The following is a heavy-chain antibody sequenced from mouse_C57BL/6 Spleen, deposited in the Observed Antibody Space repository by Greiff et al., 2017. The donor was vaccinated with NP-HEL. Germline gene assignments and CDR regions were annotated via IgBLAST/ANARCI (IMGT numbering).Heavy chain of an antibody. V-gene: IGHV10-3*01. CDR1: GFTFTTYS. CDR2: IRSKSGNYAT. D-gene: IGHD1-1*01. J-gene: IGHJ1*03. Sequence: EVQLVESGGGLVQPKGSLKLSCAASGFTFTTYSMHWVRQAPGKGLEWVARIRSKSGNYATYYADSVKDRFTISRDDSQSMLYLKMNKPKNEDTALYYCVWSFITGYFDVWGTGTTVTVSS. CDR3: VWSFITGYFDV.